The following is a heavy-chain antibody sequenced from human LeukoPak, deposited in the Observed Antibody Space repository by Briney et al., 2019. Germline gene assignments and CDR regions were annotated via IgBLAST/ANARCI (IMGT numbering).Heavy chain of an antibody. CDR2: MNPNSGNT. CDR1: GYTFTSYD. D-gene: IGHD5-18*01. CDR3: ARKRTAMAKQNWFDP. V-gene: IGHV1-8*01. J-gene: IGHJ5*02. Sequence: ASVKVSCKASGYTFTSYDINWVRQATGQGLEGMGWMNPNSGNTGCAQKFQGRVTMTRNTSISTAYMELSSLRSEDTAVYYCARKRTAMAKQNWFDPWGQGTLVTVSS.